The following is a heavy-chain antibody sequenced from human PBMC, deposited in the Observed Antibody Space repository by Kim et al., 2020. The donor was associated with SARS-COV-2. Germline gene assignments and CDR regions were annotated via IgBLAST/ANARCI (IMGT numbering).Heavy chain of an antibody. Sequence: GGSLRLSCAASGFTFGDYYMTWIRQAPGKGLYWVSYISTSGGYTNYPDSVKGRFTISRDNAKNSLYLQINSLRAEDTAVYYCARVGNVGAFDMWGLGTMVTVSS. CDR1: GFTFGDYY. CDR3: ARVGNVGAFDM. CDR2: ISTSGGYT. J-gene: IGHJ3*02. D-gene: IGHD1-26*01. V-gene: IGHV3-11*05.